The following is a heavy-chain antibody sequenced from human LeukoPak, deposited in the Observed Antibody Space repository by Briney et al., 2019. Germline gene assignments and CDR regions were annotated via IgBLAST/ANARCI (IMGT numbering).Heavy chain of an antibody. CDR1: GYTFTSYD. D-gene: IGHD3-22*01. V-gene: IGHV1-8*01. Sequence: GASVKVSCKASGYTFTSYDINWVRQATGQGLEWMGWMNPNSGNTGYAQKFQGRVTMTRNTSISTAYMELSSLRSEDTAVYYRARGEDYYDSSGYYLNWFDPWGQGTLVTVSS. J-gene: IGHJ5*02. CDR2: MNPNSGNT. CDR3: ARGEDYYDSSGYYLNWFDP.